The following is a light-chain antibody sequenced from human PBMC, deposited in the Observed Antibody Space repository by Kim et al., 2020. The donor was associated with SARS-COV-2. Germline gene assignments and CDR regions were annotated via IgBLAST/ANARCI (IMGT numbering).Light chain of an antibody. J-gene: IGLJ1*01. V-gene: IGLV2-8*01. CDR1: SSDVGGYNS. CDR3: SSYAGGNTFV. Sequence: GQSVTISCTGSSSDVGGYNSVSWYQQHPDKAPKLMIYEVSKRPSGVPDRFSGSKSGNTASLTVSGLQAEDEADYYCSSYAGGNTFVFGTGTKVTVL. CDR2: EVS.